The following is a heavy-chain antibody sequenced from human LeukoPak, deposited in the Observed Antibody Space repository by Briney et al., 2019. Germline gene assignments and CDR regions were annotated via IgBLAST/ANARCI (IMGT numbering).Heavy chain of an antibody. CDR3: ARSYYDSSGYYYVGMDYYYYYGMDV. CDR2: ISYDGSNK. V-gene: IGHV3-30*04. CDR1: GFTFSSYA. J-gene: IGHJ6*02. D-gene: IGHD3-22*01. Sequence: GGSLRLSCAASGFTFSSYAMHWVRQAPGKGLEWVAVISYDGSNKYYADSVKGRFTISRDNSKNTLYPQMNSLRAEDTAVYYCARSYYDSSGYYYVGMDYYYYYGMDVWGQGTTVTVSS.